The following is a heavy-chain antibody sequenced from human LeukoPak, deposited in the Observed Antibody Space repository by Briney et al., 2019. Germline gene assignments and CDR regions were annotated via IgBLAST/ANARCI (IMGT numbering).Heavy chain of an antibody. D-gene: IGHD2-21*01. CDR1: GFTFSSYW. CDR2: IYYSGST. V-gene: IGHV4-39*01. Sequence: GSLRLSCAASGFTFSSYWMSWVRQPPGKGLEWIGSIYYSGSTYYNPSLKSRVTISVDTSKNQFSLKLSSVTAADTAVYYCARPGRDHDYWGQGTLVTVSS. CDR3: ARPGRDHDY. J-gene: IGHJ4*02.